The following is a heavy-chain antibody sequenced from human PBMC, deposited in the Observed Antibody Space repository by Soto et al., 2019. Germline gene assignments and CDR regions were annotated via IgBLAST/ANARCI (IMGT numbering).Heavy chain of an antibody. J-gene: IGHJ6*02. V-gene: IGHV4-34*01. CDR1: GGSFRGYY. CDR3: ARDRGDYGGYYYYGMDV. Sequence: SQPLSLTRAVYGGSFRGYYWGWIRQPPGKGLEWIGSIYYSGSTYYNPSLKSRVTISVDTSKNQFSLKLSSVTAADTAVYYCARDRGDYGGYYYYGMDVWGQGTTVTVSS. D-gene: IGHD4-17*01. CDR2: IYYSGST.